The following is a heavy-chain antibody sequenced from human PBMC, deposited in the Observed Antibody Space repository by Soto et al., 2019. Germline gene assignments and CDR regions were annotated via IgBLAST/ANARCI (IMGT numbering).Heavy chain of an antibody. D-gene: IGHD6-19*01. Sequence: EVQLLESGGGLVQPGGSLRLSCAASGFSFSSYAMNWVRQAPGKGLEWVSVISGSGDSTYYADSVKGRFTISRDNSKNTLCLQMISLRAEDTAVYYCARRSSGWYFAYWGQGTLVIVSS. V-gene: IGHV3-23*01. CDR2: ISGSGDST. CDR3: ARRSSGWYFAY. CDR1: GFSFSSYA. J-gene: IGHJ4*02.